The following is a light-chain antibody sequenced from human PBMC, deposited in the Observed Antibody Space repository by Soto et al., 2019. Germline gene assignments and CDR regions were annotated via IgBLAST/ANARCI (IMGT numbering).Light chain of an antibody. V-gene: IGKV3-11*01. CDR1: QYINTR. Sequence: EIVLTQSPATLSSFPGYRFTLSCRASQYINTRLAWYQHRPGQAPRLLIYDASNRATGIPARFSGSGSGTDFTLTISSLEPEDFAVYYCQQRSNWPITFGQGTRREI. CDR3: QQRSNWPIT. CDR2: DAS. J-gene: IGKJ5*01.